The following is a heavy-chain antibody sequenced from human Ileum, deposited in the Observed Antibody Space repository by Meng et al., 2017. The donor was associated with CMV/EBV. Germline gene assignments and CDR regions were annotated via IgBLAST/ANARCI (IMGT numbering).Heavy chain of an antibody. V-gene: IGHV4-61*02. CDR3: ARGGPCGSTSCHIDH. D-gene: IGHD2-2*02. CDR2: MFASGRS. CDR1: GGSVSSGSYC. Sequence: QEQPQGARPDLDKLSDALALTDSVAGGSVSSGSYCYSCIRQPAGKGLEWIGRMFASGRSIYTPSLRSRVTISGDSSKNQFSLQLSSMAYADTAVYYCARGGPCGSTSCHIDHWGQGTLVTVSS. J-gene: IGHJ5*02.